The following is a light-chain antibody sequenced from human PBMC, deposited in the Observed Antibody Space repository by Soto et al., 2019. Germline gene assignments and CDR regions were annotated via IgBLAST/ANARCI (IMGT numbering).Light chain of an antibody. V-gene: IGKV1-39*01. CDR1: QNIDNY. J-gene: IGKJ1*01. CDR2: ATS. Sequence: DIQMTQSPSSLSASLGDRVTITCRASQNIDNYLNWYQQKPGKAPKLLIYATSTLQSGVPSRFSGSGSGTEFTLTISSLQADDFATYFCQQYYNYSTFGQGTKVDIK. CDR3: QQYYNYST.